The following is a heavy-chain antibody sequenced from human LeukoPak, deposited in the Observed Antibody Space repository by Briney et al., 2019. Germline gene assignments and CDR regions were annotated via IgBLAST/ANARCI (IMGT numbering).Heavy chain of an antibody. CDR3: ARHHMVRGVTGFDY. CDR1: DGSISSYY. J-gene: IGHJ4*02. Sequence: PSETLSLTCTVSDGSISSYYWSWIRQPPGKGLEWIGYIYYSGSTNYNPSLKSRVTISVDTSKNQFSLKLSSVTAADTAVYYCARHHMVRGVTGFDYWGQGTLVTVSS. CDR2: IYYSGST. V-gene: IGHV4-59*08. D-gene: IGHD3-10*01.